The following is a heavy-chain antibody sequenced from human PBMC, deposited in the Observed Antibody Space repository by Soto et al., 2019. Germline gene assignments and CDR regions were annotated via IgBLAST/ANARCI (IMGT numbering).Heavy chain of an antibody. V-gene: IGHV4-59*01. Sequence: SETLSLTCTISNGSIGIYYLTWIRQPPGKGLEWIGHIYYSGSTNYNPSLKSRLTLSLDTSKNQFSLKLTSVTAADTAVYYCARVGRLITGVVLLDAWGKGTLVTVSS. J-gene: IGHJ5*02. D-gene: IGHD3-16*01. CDR2: IYYSGST. CDR3: ARVGRLITGVVLLDA. CDR1: NGSIGIYY.